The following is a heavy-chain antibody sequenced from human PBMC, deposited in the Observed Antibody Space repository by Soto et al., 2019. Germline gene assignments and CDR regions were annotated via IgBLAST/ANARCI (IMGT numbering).Heavy chain of an antibody. Sequence: GGSLRISCAASGFTVSSNYMSWVRQAPGKGLEWVSVIYSGGSTYYADSVKGRFTISRDNSKNTLYLQMNSLRAEDTAVYYCARDEGSNYDALGYYGMDVWGQGTTVTVSS. D-gene: IGHD4-4*01. V-gene: IGHV3-53*01. CDR2: IYSGGST. J-gene: IGHJ6*02. CDR3: ARDEGSNYDALGYYGMDV. CDR1: GFTVSSNY.